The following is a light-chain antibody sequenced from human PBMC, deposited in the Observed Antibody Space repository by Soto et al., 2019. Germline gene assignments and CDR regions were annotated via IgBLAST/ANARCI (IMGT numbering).Light chain of an antibody. CDR2: GAS. CDR3: LQYDISPLYT. V-gene: IGKV3-20*01. J-gene: IGKJ2*01. CDR1: QSVSSSS. Sequence: EIVLTQSPGTLSLSPGERATLSCRASQSVSSSSLAWYQQKPGQAPRLLIYGASTRATGISDRLSGSGSGTDFSLTISRLEPEDFAVYYCLQYDISPLYTFGQGTKLEIK.